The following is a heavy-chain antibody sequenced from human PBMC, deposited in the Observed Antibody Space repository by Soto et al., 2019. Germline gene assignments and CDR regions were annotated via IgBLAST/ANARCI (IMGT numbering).Heavy chain of an antibody. Sequence: EVPLVESGGGLVQPGGSLRLSCAASGFTFSSYWMHWVRQAPGKGLVWVSRINSDGSSTSYADSVKGRFTISRDNAKNTLYLQMNSLRAEDTAVYYCAREGQLAYDAFDIWGQGTMVTVSS. J-gene: IGHJ3*02. D-gene: IGHD6-6*01. CDR1: GFTFSSYW. V-gene: IGHV3-74*01. CDR3: AREGQLAYDAFDI. CDR2: INSDGSST.